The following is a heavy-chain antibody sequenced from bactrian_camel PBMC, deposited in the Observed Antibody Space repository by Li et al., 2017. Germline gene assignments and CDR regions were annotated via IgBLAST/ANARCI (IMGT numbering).Heavy chain of an antibody. CDR1: GFTFDGAD. CDR2: ITTDGTT. Sequence: HVQLVESGGGLVQPGGSLRLSCTASGFTFDGADMGWYRQAPGTECELVASITTDGTTYYSDSVKGRFTISRDNDENTVYLQMNSLKPADTGKYNCAADTRSNEVCRALNFWGQGTQVTVS. CDR3: AADTRSNEVCRALNF. D-gene: IGHD2*01. J-gene: IGHJ4*01. V-gene: IGHV3S53*01.